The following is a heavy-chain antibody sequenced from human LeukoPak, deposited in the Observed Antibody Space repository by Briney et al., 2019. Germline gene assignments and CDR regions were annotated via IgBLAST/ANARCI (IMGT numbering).Heavy chain of an antibody. CDR1: GGTFSSYA. V-gene: IGHV1-69*13. D-gene: IGHD2-21*02. Sequence: SVTLSCKASGGTFSSYAISWVRQAPGQGLEWMGGIIPIFGTANYAQKFQGRVTITADESTSTAYMELSSLRSEDTAVYYCAREEREYCGGDCNDAFDIWGQGTIVSVSS. CDR2: IIPIFGTA. J-gene: IGHJ3*02. CDR3: AREEREYCGGDCNDAFDI.